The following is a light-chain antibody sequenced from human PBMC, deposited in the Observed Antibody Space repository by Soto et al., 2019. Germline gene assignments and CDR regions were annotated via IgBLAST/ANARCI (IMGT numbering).Light chain of an antibody. Sequence: QSVLTQPPSVSGAPGQRVTIACTGSSSNIGAGYDVHWYQQLPGTAPKLLIYGNSNRPSGVPDRFSGSKSGTSASLAITGLQAEDEADYYCQSYDSRLRGSVFGGGTKLTVL. CDR1: SSNIGAGYD. V-gene: IGLV1-40*01. CDR3: QSYDSRLRGSV. CDR2: GNS. J-gene: IGLJ3*02.